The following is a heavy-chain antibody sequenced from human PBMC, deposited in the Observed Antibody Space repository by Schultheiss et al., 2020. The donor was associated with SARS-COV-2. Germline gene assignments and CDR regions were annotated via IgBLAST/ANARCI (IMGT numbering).Heavy chain of an antibody. CDR3: ARPKFDYWSSFDY. CDR2: ISSSSSYI. Sequence: GGSLRLSCAASGFTFSSYSMNWVRQAPGKGLEWVSSISSSSSYIYYADSVKGRFTISRDNAKNSLYLQMNSLRAEDTAVYYCARPKFDYWSSFDYWGQGTLVTVSS. J-gene: IGHJ4*02. CDR1: GFTFSSYS. V-gene: IGHV3-21*01. D-gene: IGHD2-8*02.